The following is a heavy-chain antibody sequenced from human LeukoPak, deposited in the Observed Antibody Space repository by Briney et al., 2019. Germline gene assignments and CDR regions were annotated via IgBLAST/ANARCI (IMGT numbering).Heavy chain of an antibody. Sequence: SETLSLTCTVSGGSISSYYWSWIRQPPGKGLEWIGSVYYSGSTYYNPSLKSRLTISVDTSKNQFSLKLSSVTAADTAVYYCAREGRALADLPTSDYWGQGTLVTVSS. CDR3: AREGRALADLPTSDY. V-gene: IGHV4-39*07. J-gene: IGHJ4*02. CDR2: VYYSGST. CDR1: GGSISSYY. D-gene: IGHD6-25*01.